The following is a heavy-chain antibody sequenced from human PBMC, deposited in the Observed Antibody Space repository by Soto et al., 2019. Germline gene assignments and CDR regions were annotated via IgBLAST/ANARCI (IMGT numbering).Heavy chain of an antibody. V-gene: IGHV4-59*01. J-gene: IGHJ3*02. CDR3: ARGRLGAVDAFDI. CDR1: GGSISSYY. CDR2: IYYSGST. D-gene: IGHD6-19*01. Sequence: QVQLQESGPGLVKPSETLSLTCTVSGGSISSYYWSWIRQPPGKGLEWIGYIYYSGSTNYNPSLKSRVTISVDASKNQFSLKLGSVTAADTAVYYCARGRLGAVDAFDIWGQGTMVTVSS.